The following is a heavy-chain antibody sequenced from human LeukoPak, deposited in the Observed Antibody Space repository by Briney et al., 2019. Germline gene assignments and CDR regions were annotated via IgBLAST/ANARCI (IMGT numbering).Heavy chain of an antibody. J-gene: IGHJ4*02. CDR3: SIGAPVTAYDILTGYYYFDY. D-gene: IGHD3-9*01. CDR2: INPSGGST. CDR1: GYTFTSYY. V-gene: IGHV1-46*01. Sequence: ASVKVSCKASGYTFTSYYMHWVRQAPGQGLEWMGIINPSGGSTSYAQKFQGRVTMTRDTSTSTVYMELSSLRSEDTAVYYCSIGAPVTAYDILTGYYYFDYWGQGTLVTVSS.